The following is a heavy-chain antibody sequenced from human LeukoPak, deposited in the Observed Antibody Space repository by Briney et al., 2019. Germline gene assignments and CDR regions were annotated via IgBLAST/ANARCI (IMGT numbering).Heavy chain of an antibody. CDR3: ARAIYGDYVGYYYYYYMDV. D-gene: IGHD4-17*01. V-gene: IGHV4-4*07. CDR1: GGSISSYY. J-gene: IGHJ6*03. CDR2: IYTSGST. Sequence: SETLSLTCTVSGGSISSYYWSWIRQPAGKGLEWIGRIYTSGSTNYNPSLKSRVAMSVDTSKNQFSLKLSSVTAADTAVYYCARAIYGDYVGYYYYYYMDVWGKGTTVTVSS.